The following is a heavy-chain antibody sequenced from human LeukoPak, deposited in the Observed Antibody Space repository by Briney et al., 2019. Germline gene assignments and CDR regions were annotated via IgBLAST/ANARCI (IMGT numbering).Heavy chain of an antibody. CDR2: INTYSHDP. CDR1: GYTFTSYG. D-gene: IGHD3-22*01. Sequence: ASVKVSCKASGYTFTSYGIIWVRQAPGLGLEWMGWINTYSHDPNYAKKFQGRVAMTTDTSTRTAYMELRSLTSDDTAMYYCERGDIDSSGYYLNWIDPWAQGTLVTVSS. CDR3: ERGDIDSSGYYLNWIDP. V-gene: IGHV1-18*01. J-gene: IGHJ5*02.